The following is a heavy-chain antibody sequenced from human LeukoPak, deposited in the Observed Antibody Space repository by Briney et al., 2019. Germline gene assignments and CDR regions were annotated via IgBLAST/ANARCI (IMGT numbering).Heavy chain of an antibody. D-gene: IGHD2-15*01. V-gene: IGHV3-74*01. Sequence: GGPLRLSCGASGFTLSNYWIHWVRQAPGGGLVWVSRITSDGSGTSYADSVKGRFTISRDIPKNTLYLQMNSLRAEDTAVYYCARDGILGSHDSWGQGTLVTVSS. CDR2: ITSDGSGT. CDR3: ARDGILGSHDS. J-gene: IGHJ4*02. CDR1: GFTLSNYW.